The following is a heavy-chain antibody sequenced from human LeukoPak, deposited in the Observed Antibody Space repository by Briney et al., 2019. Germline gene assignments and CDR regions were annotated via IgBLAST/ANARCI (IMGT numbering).Heavy chain of an antibody. CDR1: GFTFGSYE. J-gene: IGHJ4*02. Sequence: GGSLRLSCAASGFTFGSYEMNWVRQAPGKGLEWVSYISSSGSTIYYADSVKGRFTISRDNAKNSLYLQMNSLRAEDTAVYYCARTTTVTTGDYWGQGTLVTVSS. CDR3: ARTTTVTTGDY. CDR2: ISSSGSTI. V-gene: IGHV3-48*03. D-gene: IGHD4-11*01.